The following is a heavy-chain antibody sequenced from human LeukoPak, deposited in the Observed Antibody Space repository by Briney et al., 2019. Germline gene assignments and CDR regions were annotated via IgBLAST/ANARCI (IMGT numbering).Heavy chain of an antibody. D-gene: IGHD3-22*01. J-gene: IGHJ4*02. CDR3: ARADDSSGRSLDY. CDR2: MNPNSGNT. Sequence: GASVKVSCKASGYTFTSYDINWVRQATGQGLEWMGWMNPNSGNTGYAQKFQGRVTMTRNTSISTAYMELSSLRSEDTAVYCCARADDSSGRSLDYWGQGTLVTVSS. CDR1: GYTFTSYD. V-gene: IGHV1-8*01.